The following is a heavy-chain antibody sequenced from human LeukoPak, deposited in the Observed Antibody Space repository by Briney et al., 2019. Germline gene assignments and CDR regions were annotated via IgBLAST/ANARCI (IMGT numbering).Heavy chain of an antibody. J-gene: IGHJ4*02. V-gene: IGHV3-30-3*01. CDR3: ARKQLGFDY. CDR2: ISYDGSNK. CDR1: GFTFSSYA. Sequence: GGSLRLSCAASGFTFSSYAMHWVRQAPGKGLEWVAVISYDGSNKYYADSVKGRFTISRDNSKNTLYLQMNSLRAEDTAVYYCARKQLGFDYWGQGTLVTVSS. D-gene: IGHD1-1*01.